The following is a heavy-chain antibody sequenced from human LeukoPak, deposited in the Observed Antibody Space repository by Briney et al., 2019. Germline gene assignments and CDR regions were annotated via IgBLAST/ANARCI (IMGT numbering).Heavy chain of an antibody. Sequence: ASVKVSCKVSGYTFTDYYMHWVQQAPGEGLEWMGPVDPEDGETIYAEKFQGRVTITADTSTDTAYMELSRLRSEDTAVYYRGTNRRDGYTDPFDYWGQGTILTVSS. J-gene: IGHJ4*02. CDR3: GTNRRDGYTDPFDY. CDR1: GYTFTDYY. V-gene: IGHV1-69-2*01. D-gene: IGHD5-24*01. CDR2: VDPEDGET.